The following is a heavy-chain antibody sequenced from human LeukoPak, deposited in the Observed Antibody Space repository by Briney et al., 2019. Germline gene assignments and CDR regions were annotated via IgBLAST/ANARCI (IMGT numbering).Heavy chain of an antibody. CDR3: ARDGYDSSGYLGY. V-gene: IGHV4-59*01. J-gene: IGHJ4*02. CDR1: GGSISSYY. CDR2: IYYSGST. Sequence: SETLSLTCTVSGGSISSYYWSWIRQPPGKGLEWIGYIYYSGSTNYNPSLKSRVTISADTSKNQFSLKLSSVTAADTAVYYCARDGYDSSGYLGYWGQGTLVTVSS. D-gene: IGHD3-22*01.